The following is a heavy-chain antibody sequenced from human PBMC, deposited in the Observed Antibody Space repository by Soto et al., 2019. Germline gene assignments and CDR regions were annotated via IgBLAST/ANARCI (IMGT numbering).Heavy chain of an antibody. D-gene: IGHD5-18*01. Sequence: LSLTCTVSGGSISSGDYYWSWIRQPPGKGLEWIGYIYYSGTTYYNPSLKSRVTISVDTSKNQFSLKLSSVTAADTAVYYCARALIQLWPHYYYGMDVWGQGTTVTVSS. CDR3: ARALIQLWPHYYYGMDV. J-gene: IGHJ6*02. V-gene: IGHV4-30-4*01. CDR2: IYYSGTT. CDR1: GGSISSGDYY.